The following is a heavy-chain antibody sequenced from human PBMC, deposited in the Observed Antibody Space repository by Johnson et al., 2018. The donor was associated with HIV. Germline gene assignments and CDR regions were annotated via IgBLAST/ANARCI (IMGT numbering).Heavy chain of an antibody. Sequence: VQLVESGGGLVQPGGSLRLSCAASGFTFSSYAMHWVRQAPGKGLVWVSRINSDGSSTSYADSVKGRFTISRDKSKNTVYLQMNSLRAEDMAVYYCARDKLGVDSGYQGRDAFDIWGQGTMVTVSS. CDR1: GFTFSSYA. CDR2: INSDGSST. CDR3: ARDKLGVDSGYQGRDAFDI. J-gene: IGHJ3*02. V-gene: IGHV3-74*01. D-gene: IGHD3-22*01.